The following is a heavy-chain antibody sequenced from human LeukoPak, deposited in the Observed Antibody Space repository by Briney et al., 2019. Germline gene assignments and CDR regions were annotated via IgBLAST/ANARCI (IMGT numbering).Heavy chain of an antibody. CDR2: INHSGST. D-gene: IGHD3-10*01. CDR3: ARGPLWFGELPIDY. J-gene: IGHJ4*02. Sequence: PSETLSLTCAVYGGSFSGYYWSWIRQPPGKGLEWIGEINHSGSTNYNPSLKRRVTISVDTYKNQFSLKLSSVTAADTAVYYCARGPLWFGELPIDYWGQGTLVTVSS. V-gene: IGHV4-34*01. CDR1: GGSFSGYY.